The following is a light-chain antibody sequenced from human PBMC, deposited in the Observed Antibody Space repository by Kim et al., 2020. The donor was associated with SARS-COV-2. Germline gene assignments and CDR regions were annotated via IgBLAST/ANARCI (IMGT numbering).Light chain of an antibody. Sequence: ALGQTVSITCHGDTLRSLFANWYQQKPGQAPVLVIYVNKDRPSGIPDRFSGSSSGNTASLTITEAQAEDEADYYCNSRDSSGNHVVFGGGTQLTVL. J-gene: IGLJ2*01. CDR3: NSRDSSGNHVV. CDR1: TLRSLF. V-gene: IGLV3-19*01. CDR2: VNK.